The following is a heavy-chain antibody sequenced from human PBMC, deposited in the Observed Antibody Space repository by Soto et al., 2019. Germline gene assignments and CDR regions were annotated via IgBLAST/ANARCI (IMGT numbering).Heavy chain of an antibody. CDR3: AREIWVDIVVVPAAISHYYYYYMDV. CDR2: MNPNSGNT. J-gene: IGHJ6*03. V-gene: IGHV1-8*01. CDR1: GYTFTSYD. D-gene: IGHD2-2*01. Sequence: ASVKVSCKASGYTFTSYDINWVRQATGQGLEWMGWMNPNSGNTGYAQKFQGRVTMTRNTSISTAYMELSSLRSEDTAVYYCAREIWVDIVVVPAAISHYYYYYMDVWGKGTTVTVSS.